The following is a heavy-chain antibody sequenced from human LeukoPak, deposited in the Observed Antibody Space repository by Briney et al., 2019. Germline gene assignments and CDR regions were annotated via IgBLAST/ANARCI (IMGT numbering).Heavy chain of an antibody. CDR2: IYYSGST. D-gene: IGHD3-22*01. Sequence: SETLSLTCTVSGGSISSSSYYWGWIRKPPGKGLAWIGSIYYSGSTYYNPPLKSRATISVDTSKNQFSLKLSSVTAADTAVYYCASAKPFYYDSSGDDAFDIWGQGTMVTVSS. CDR3: ASAKPFYYDSSGDDAFDI. CDR1: GGSISSSSYY. J-gene: IGHJ3*02. V-gene: IGHV4-39*07.